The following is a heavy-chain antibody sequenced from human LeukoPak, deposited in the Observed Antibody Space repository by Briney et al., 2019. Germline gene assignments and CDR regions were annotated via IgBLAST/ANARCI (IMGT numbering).Heavy chain of an antibody. J-gene: IGHJ6*03. CDR1: GFTFDDYA. D-gene: IGHD3-10*01. CDR3: ATGRVRGVINDYYYYMDV. Sequence: GGSLRLSCAASGFTFDDYAMHWVRQAPGKGLEWVSVIYSGGSTYYADSVKGRFTISRDNSKNTLYLQMNSLRAEDTAVYYCATGRVRGVINDYYYYMDVWGKGTTVTVSS. V-gene: IGHV3-66*02. CDR2: IYSGGST.